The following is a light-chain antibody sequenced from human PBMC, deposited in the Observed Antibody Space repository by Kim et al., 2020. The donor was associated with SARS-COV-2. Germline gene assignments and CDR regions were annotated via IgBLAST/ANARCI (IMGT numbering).Light chain of an antibody. Sequence: VSPGQTASITCSGVKLGDKYACWYQQKPGQSPVLVIYQDSKRPSGIPERFSGSNSGNTATLTISGTQAMDEADYYCQAWDSSTAVFGGGTQLTVL. CDR1: KLGDKY. CDR3: QAWDSSTAV. V-gene: IGLV3-1*01. CDR2: QDS. J-gene: IGLJ3*02.